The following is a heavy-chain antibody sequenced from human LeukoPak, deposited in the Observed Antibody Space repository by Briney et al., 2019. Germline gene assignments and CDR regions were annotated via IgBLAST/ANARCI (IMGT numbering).Heavy chain of an antibody. J-gene: IGHJ4*02. V-gene: IGHV3-23*01. D-gene: IGHD6-19*01. CDR2: ISGSGGST. CDR1: GFTVSSYG. CDR3: ATCIAVAGQYYFDY. Sequence: GGTLRLSCAASGFTVSSYGMSWVRQAPGKGLEWVSAISGSGGSTYYADSVKGRFTISRDKSKNTLYLQMNSLRAEDTAVYYCATCIAVAGQYYFDYWGQGTLVTVSS.